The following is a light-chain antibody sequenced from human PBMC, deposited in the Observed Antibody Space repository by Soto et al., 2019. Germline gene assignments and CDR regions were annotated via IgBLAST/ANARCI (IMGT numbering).Light chain of an antibody. CDR3: LQYKNSPTT. Sequence: AIRMTQSPSSLSASTGDRVTITCRASQGISSYLAWYQQKPGKAPKLLIFAASSLQSGVPSRFSGSGSGTDFTLTISSLQPEDFATYYCLQYKNSPTTFGQGTRLEIK. J-gene: IGKJ5*01. CDR2: AAS. CDR1: QGISSY. V-gene: IGKV1-8*01.